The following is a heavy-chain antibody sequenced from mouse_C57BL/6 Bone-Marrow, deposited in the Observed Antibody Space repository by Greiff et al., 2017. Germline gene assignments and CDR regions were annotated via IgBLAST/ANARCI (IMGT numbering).Heavy chain of an antibody. CDR2: IYPRSGNT. J-gene: IGHJ3*01. CDR3: ARSLLLAY. Sequence: LMESGAELARPGASVKLSCKASGYTFTSYGISWVKQRTGQGLEWIGEIYPRSGNTYYNEKFKGKATLTADKSSSTAYMELRSLTSEDSAVYFCARSLLLAYWGQGTLVTVSA. D-gene: IGHD1-1*01. V-gene: IGHV1-81*01. CDR1: GYTFTSYG.